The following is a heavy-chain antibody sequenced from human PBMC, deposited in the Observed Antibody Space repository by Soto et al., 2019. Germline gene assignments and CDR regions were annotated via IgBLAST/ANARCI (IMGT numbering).Heavy chain of an antibody. D-gene: IGHD5-18*01. Sequence: QVQLVQSGAEMKEPGDSVRVSCEASGYTFTSYYIHWVRQAPGQGLEWMGWINPKFGDTTYAQDFQGRVSMTRDMSISTVYMELSRLTSDDTAIYYCARHSETALVTGFDIWGQGTLVTVSS. CDR3: ARHSETALVTGFDI. CDR1: GYTFTSYY. J-gene: IGHJ4*02. V-gene: IGHV1-2*02. CDR2: INPKFGDT.